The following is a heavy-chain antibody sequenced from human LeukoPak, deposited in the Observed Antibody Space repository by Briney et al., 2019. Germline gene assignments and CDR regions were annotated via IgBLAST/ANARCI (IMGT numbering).Heavy chain of an antibody. V-gene: IGHV4-34*01. CDR3: ARHLQQLLRMDV. J-gene: IGHJ6*03. D-gene: IGHD2-21*01. CDR1: GGSFSGYY. CDR2: INHSGST. Sequence: PSETLSLTCAVYGGSFSGYYWTWIRQPPGKGLEWIGEINHSGSTNYNPSLKSRVTISVDTSKNQFSLKLSSVTAADTAVYYCARHLQQLLRMDVWGKGTTVTVSS.